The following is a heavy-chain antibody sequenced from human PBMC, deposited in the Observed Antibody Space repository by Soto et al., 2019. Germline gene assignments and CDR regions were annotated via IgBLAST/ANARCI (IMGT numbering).Heavy chain of an antibody. CDR1: GFTFSNAW. Sequence: PGGSLRLSCAVSGFTFSNAWMSWVRQAPGKGLEWVGRIRSKTDGGTADYAAPVKGRFTISRDDSKNTVFLQMNSLKTEGTAVYYRAKGVPGIAVAGTGYFQHWGQGTLVTVSS. CDR2: IRSKTDGGTA. CDR3: AKGVPGIAVAGTGYFQH. J-gene: IGHJ1*01. V-gene: IGHV3-15*01. D-gene: IGHD6-19*01.